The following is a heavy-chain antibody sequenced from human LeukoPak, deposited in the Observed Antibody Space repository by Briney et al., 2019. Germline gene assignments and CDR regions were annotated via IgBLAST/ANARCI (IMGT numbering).Heavy chain of an antibody. V-gene: IGHV3-33*08. CDR3: ARSHYDSSGFGY. J-gene: IGHJ4*02. CDR2: IWYDGSNK. Sequence: GGSLRLSCAASGFTLSSYAVAWVRQAPGKGLEWVAVIWYDGSNKYYADSVKGRFTISRDNSKNTLYLQMNSLRAEDTAVYYCARSHYDSSGFGYWGQGTLVTVSS. D-gene: IGHD3-22*01. CDR1: GFTLSSYA.